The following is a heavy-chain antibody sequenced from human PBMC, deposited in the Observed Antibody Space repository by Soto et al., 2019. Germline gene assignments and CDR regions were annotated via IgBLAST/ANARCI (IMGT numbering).Heavy chain of an antibody. J-gene: IGHJ3*02. CDR2: IWYDGSNK. D-gene: IGHD3-10*01. V-gene: IGHV3-33*01. Sequence: QVQLVESGGGVVQPGRSLRLSCAASGFTFSSYGMHWVRQAPGKGLEWVAVIWYDGSNKYYADSLKGRFTISRDNSKNTLYLQMNSLRAEDTAVYYCARMGFSNAFDIWGQGTMVTVSS. CDR3: ARMGFSNAFDI. CDR1: GFTFSSYG.